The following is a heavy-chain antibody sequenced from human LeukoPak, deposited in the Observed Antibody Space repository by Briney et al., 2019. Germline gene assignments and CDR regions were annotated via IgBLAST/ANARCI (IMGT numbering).Heavy chain of an antibody. CDR1: GFTFDDYA. J-gene: IGHJ4*02. CDR3: AKAMGLYYYDSSGYLT. V-gene: IGHV3-9*01. CDR2: ISWNSGSI. D-gene: IGHD3-22*01. Sequence: PGRSLRLSCAASGFTFDDYAMHWVRQAPGKGLEWVSGISWNSGSIGYADSVKGRFTISRDNAKNSLYLQMNSLRAEDTASYYCAKAMGLYYYDSSGYLTWGQGTLVTVSS.